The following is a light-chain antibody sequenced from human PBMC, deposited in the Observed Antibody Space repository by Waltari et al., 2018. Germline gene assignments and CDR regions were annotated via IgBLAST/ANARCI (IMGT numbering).Light chain of an antibody. Sequence: QSALTQPASVSGSRGQSITISCTATNSDLGSYNLASWYQQHPGKAPKFMIYEVSKRPSGVSNRFSGSKSGNTASLTISEIQAEDEADYYCCSYAGGGTFVFGTGTKVTVL. CDR1: NSDLGSYNL. CDR2: EVS. V-gene: IGLV2-23*02. J-gene: IGLJ1*01. CDR3: CSYAGGGTFV.